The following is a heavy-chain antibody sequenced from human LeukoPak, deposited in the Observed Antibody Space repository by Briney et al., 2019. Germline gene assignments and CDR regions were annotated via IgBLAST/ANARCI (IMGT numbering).Heavy chain of an antibody. J-gene: IGHJ4*02. Sequence: PLGTPSPPRTVSGGPLSSYLLSRVPQPPGKGPGGIWYIYYSGSTNYNPSLKSRVTISVDTSKHQFSLTLNSVTAADTAVYYCARMPVGSGFYPFDYWGQGTLVTVSS. V-gene: IGHV4-59*08. D-gene: IGHD6-19*01. CDR3: ARMPVGSGFYPFDY. CDR2: IYYSGST. CDR1: GGPLSSYL.